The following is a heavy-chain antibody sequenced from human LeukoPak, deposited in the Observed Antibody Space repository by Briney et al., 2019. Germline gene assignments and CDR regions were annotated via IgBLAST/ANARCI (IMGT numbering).Heavy chain of an antibody. CDR2: ISPDTGGT. D-gene: IGHD1-20*01. J-gene: IGHJ4*02. CDR3: ATRGLTGDF. V-gene: IGHV1-2*02. CDR1: GYSFTDYF. Sequence: ASVKVSCKAFGYSFTDYFMHWVRQAPGRGLEWMGWISPDTGGTNYAQKFQGRVTMTRDTSISTASMELSGLRSDDTAVYYCATRGLTGDFWGQGTLVTVSS.